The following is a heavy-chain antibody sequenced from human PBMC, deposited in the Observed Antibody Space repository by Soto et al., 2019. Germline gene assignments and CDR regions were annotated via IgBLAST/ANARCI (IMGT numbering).Heavy chain of an antibody. V-gene: IGHV4-4*02. CDR3: ARWGCSSTSCYGMAY. D-gene: IGHD2-2*01. Sequence: SETLSLTCAVSGGSISSSNLWSCVRQPPGKGLEWIGEIYHSGSTNYNPSLKSRVTISVDKSKNQFSLKLSSVTAADTAVYYCARWGCSSTSCYGMAYWGQGTLVTVSS. J-gene: IGHJ4*02. CDR1: GGSISSSNL. CDR2: IYHSGST.